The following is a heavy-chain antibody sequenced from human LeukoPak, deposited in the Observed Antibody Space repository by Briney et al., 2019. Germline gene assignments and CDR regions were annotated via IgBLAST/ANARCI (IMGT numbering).Heavy chain of an antibody. J-gene: IGHJ4*02. CDR1: RFTFSTYA. V-gene: IGHV3-23*01. CDR3: AKSQRNDQQVVQRIDY. D-gene: IGHD2-2*01. Sequence: GGFLRLSCTASRFTFSTYAMSWVRQAPGKGLEWVSSISGSGDTTYYTGSVKGQSTISRDNSKNALYLQMSSLRAEDTAVYYCAKSQRNDQQVVQRIDYWGQGTLVTVSS. CDR2: ISGSGDTT.